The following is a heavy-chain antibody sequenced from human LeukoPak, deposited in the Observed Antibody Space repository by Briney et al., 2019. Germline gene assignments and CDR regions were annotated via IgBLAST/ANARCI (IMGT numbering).Heavy chain of an antibody. CDR3: ATLDGYFDY. Sequence: SETLSLTCTVSRGSISSYYWGWIRQAPGKGLAWIASIYYSGRTYYNPSLKSRVTISVDTPKNQFSLKLSSVTAADTAVYYCATLDGYFDYWGQGTLVTVSS. D-gene: IGHD5-24*01. V-gene: IGHV4-39*01. CDR2: IYYSGRT. CDR1: RGSISSYY. J-gene: IGHJ4*02.